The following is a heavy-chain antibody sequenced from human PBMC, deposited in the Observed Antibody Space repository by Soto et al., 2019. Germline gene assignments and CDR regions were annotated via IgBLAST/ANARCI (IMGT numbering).Heavy chain of an antibody. CDR2: IYYSGST. CDR3: ARSSTSANYFDY. Sequence: QVQLQESGPGLVKPSQTLSLTCTVSGGSISSGGYYWSWIRQHPGKGLEWIGYIYYSGSTYYNPSLKSRVTISVDTSKNQLSLKLSSVTAADTALYYCARSSTSANYFDYWGQGTLVTVSS. J-gene: IGHJ4*02. CDR1: GGSISSGGYY. D-gene: IGHD2-2*01. V-gene: IGHV4-31*03.